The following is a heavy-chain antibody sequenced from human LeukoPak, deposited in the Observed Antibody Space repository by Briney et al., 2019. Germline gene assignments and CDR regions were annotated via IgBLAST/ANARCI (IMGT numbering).Heavy chain of an antibody. J-gene: IGHJ4*02. CDR1: GFTFSSYA. CDR3: ARAGHHIDSSGYYCY. V-gene: IGHV3-64*01. CDR2: ISSNGGST. D-gene: IGHD3-22*01. Sequence: PGGSLRLSCAASGFTFSSYAMHWVRQAPGKGLEYVSAISSNGGSTYYANSVKGRFTISRDNSKNTLYLQMGSLRAEDMAVYCCARAGHHIDSSGYYCYRGQGTLVTVSS.